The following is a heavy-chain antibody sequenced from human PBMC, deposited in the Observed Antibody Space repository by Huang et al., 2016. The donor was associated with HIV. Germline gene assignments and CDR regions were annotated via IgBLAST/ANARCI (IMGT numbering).Heavy chain of an antibody. CDR1: GYSLSKLS. J-gene: IGHJ4*02. D-gene: IGHD3-22*01. CDR3: ATRGYYDTNWGFDY. V-gene: IGHV1-24*01. Sequence: QVQLVQSGAEVKKPGASVKVSCKVSGYSLSKLSLHWVRQAPGKGLEGMGGFEPEYDGTIYAQRCQGRLTVTEDTATDTAYMELSSLRSEDSAVYYCATRGYYDTNWGFDYWGPGTLVTVSS. CDR2: FEPEYDGT.